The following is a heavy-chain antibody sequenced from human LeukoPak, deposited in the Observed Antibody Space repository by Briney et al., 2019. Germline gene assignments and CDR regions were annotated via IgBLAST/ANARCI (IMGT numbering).Heavy chain of an antibody. CDR1: GFTFSSYS. J-gene: IGHJ6*02. D-gene: IGHD3-10*01. CDR3: ARFPSYYYGSGSYYHYYYYYGMDV. CDR2: ISSSSSTI. V-gene: IGHV3-48*04. Sequence: GGSLRLSCAASGFTFSSYSMNWVRQAPGKGLEWVSYISSSSSTIYYADSVKGRFTISRDNAKNSLYLQMNSLRAEDTAVYYCARFPSYYYGSGSYYHYYYYYGMDVWGQGTTVTVSS.